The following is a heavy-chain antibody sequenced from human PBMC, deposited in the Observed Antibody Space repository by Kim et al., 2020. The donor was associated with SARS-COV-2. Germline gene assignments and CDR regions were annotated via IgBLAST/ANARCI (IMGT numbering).Heavy chain of an antibody. V-gene: IGHV3-7*01. Sequence: GGSLRLSCAASGFTFRSYWMSWVRQAPGKGLEWVANINQDGRKNFYVDSVKGRFTISRDNAKNSLSLQMNSLTAEDTAVYFCATYYGSRSFANWGRGTLVSVSS. CDR2: INQDGRKN. D-gene: IGHD4-17*01. CDR3: ATYYGSRSFAN. J-gene: IGHJ4*02. CDR1: GFTFRSYW.